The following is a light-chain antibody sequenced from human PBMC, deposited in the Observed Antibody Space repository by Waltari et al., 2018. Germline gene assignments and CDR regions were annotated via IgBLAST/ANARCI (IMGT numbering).Light chain of an antibody. CDR3: QQYNEWPYT. CDR2: VTS. J-gene: IGKJ2*01. Sequence: ETIMTQSPATLSVSPGESATLPCRASKNIGNHLAWYQQTPGHAPRLLIYVTSSRSTGIPGRFFGAGSGTDFTLTISSLQSEDFGVYYCQQYNEWPYTFGQGTKVDLK. V-gene: IGKV3-15*01. CDR1: KNIGNH.